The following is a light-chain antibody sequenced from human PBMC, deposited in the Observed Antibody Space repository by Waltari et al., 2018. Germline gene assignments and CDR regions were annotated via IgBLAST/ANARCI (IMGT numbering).Light chain of an antibody. CDR1: QSVGRS. CDR3: QHYVRLPVT. CDR2: ATS. Sequence: EIVLTQSPGTLSLSPGERVTLACRASQSVGRSLAWDQQKPGRDPRLLICATSNRATGIPDRFSASGSGTDFSLTISRLEPEDFALYYCQHYVRLPVTFGQGTKVEVK. J-gene: IGKJ1*01. V-gene: IGKV3-20*01.